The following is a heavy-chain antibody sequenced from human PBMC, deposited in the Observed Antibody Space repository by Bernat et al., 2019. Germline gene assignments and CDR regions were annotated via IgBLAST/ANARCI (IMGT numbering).Heavy chain of an antibody. D-gene: IGHD3-9*01. CDR2: IYYSGST. CDR3: ARRFDWSLYDY. Sequence: QVQLQESGPGLVKPSETLSLTCTVSGGSISSYDWSWIRQPPGKGLEWIGYIYYSGSTNYNPSLKSRVTISVDTSKNQFSLKLSSVTAADPAVYYCARRFDWSLYDYWGQGTLVTVSS. V-gene: IGHV4-59*08. J-gene: IGHJ4*02. CDR1: GGSISSYD.